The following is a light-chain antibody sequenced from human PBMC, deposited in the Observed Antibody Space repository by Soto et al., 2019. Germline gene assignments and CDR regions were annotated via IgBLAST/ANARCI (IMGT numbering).Light chain of an antibody. V-gene: IGKV3-15*01. Sequence: EIVMTQSPATLSVSPGERATLSCRASQRVSRNLAWYQQKPGQAPRLLIYGASTRATGIPARFSGSGSETEFTLTISGLQSEDFAVYYCQQYNNWPPYTFGQGTKVDTK. CDR1: QRVSRN. CDR2: GAS. CDR3: QQYNNWPPYT. J-gene: IGKJ2*01.